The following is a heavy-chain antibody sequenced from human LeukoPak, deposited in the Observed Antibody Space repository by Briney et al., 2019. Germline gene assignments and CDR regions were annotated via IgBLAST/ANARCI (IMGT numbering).Heavy chain of an antibody. Sequence: SETLSLTCTVSGGSISSYYWSWIRQPAGKGLEWIGRIYTSGSTNYNPSLKGRVTVSVDTSKNQFSLKLSSVTAADTAVYFCARQIVGARALDYWGQGTLINVSS. CDR3: ARQIVGARALDY. CDR2: IYTSGST. J-gene: IGHJ4*02. V-gene: IGHV4-4*07. CDR1: GGSISSYY. D-gene: IGHD3-22*01.